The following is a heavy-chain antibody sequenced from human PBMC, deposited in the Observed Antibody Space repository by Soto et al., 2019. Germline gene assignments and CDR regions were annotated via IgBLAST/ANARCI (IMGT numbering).Heavy chain of an antibody. CDR1: GFTFSSYW. D-gene: IGHD3-9*01. CDR2: IKQDGSEK. J-gene: IGHJ4*02. Sequence: GGSLRLSCAVSGFTFSSYWMSWVRQAPGKGLEWVANIKQDGSEKYCVDSVNGRFTISRDNAKNSLYLQMNSLRAEDTAVYYCARDESYDILTGYYTPQRFDYWGQGSLVTVSS. V-gene: IGHV3-7*01. CDR3: ARDESYDILTGYYTPQRFDY.